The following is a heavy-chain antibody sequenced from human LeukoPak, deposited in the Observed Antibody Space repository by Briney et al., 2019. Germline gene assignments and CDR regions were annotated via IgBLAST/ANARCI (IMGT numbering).Heavy chain of an antibody. V-gene: IGHV4-39*01. J-gene: IGHJ4*02. CDR2: IHYTEST. Sequence: SETLSLTCTVSGGSISSGTSHWGWIRQPPGKGLEWLATIHYTESTYYNPSLESRVTTSSDTSKNQFSLRLSSVTAADTAVYYCARRFCSGGRCYNFDSWGQGTLVTVSS. D-gene: IGHD2-15*01. CDR3: ARRFCSGGRCYNFDS. CDR1: GGSISSGTSH.